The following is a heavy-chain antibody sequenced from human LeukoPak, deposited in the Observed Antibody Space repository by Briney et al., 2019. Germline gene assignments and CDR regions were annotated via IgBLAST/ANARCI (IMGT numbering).Heavy chain of an antibody. J-gene: IGHJ4*02. D-gene: IGHD3-10*01. CDR1: GGSISSYY. CDR3: ARRLWFGELDY. Sequence: SETLSLTCTVSGGSISSYYWSWLRQPPGKGLEWIGYIYYSGSTNYNPSLKSRVTISVDTSKNQFSLKLSSVTAADTAVYYCARRLWFGELDYWGQGTLVTVSS. V-gene: IGHV4-59*08. CDR2: IYYSGST.